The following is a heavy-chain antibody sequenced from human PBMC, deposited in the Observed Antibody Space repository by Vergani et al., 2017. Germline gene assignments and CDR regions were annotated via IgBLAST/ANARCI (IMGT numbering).Heavy chain of an antibody. Sequence: QVQLQESGPRLVKPSQTLSLTCTVSGGSISSDNYYWSWIRQPPGKGLEWIGYIYYSGFTYYNPSLKSRVSISVDTSKNQFSLKLSSVTAADTAVYYCARYSGGDSEYFQHWGQGTLVTVSS. CDR2: IYYSGFT. J-gene: IGHJ1*01. V-gene: IGHV4-30-4*01. CDR1: GGSISSDNYY. D-gene: IGHD1-26*01. CDR3: ARYSGGDSEYFQH.